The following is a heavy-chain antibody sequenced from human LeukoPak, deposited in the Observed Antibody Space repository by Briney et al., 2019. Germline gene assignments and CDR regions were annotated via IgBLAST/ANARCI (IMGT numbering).Heavy chain of an antibody. J-gene: IGHJ4*02. V-gene: IGHV4-34*01. D-gene: IGHD3-10*02. CDR1: GGSFSTYY. CDR3: ASVTRFGELLVDS. CDR2: ISHSGST. Sequence: SETLSLTCAVYGGSFSTYYWSWIRQPPGKGLEWIGEISHSGSTNYNPSLKGRVTMSVDTSKNQFSLKLTSVTAADTAVYYCASVTRFGELLVDSWGQGTLVTVSS.